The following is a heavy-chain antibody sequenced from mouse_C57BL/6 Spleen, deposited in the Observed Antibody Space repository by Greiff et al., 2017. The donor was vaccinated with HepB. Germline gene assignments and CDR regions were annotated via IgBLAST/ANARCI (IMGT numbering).Heavy chain of an antibody. D-gene: IGHD1-1*01. J-gene: IGHJ4*01. CDR3: ARMIYYYVSYAMDY. CDR2: IYWDDDK. V-gene: IGHV8-12*01. Sequence: QVTLKVSGPGILQSSQPLSLTCSFSGISLSTSGMGVSWIRQPSGKGLEWLAHIYWDDDKRYNPSLKSRLTISKDTSRNQVFLKITSVDTADTATYYCARMIYYYVSYAMDYWGQGTSVTVSS. CDR1: GISLSTSGMG.